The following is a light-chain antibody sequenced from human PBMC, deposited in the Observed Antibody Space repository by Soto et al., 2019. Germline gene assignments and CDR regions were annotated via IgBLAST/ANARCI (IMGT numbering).Light chain of an antibody. V-gene: IGKV3-15*01. Sequence: EIVMTQSPVALSVSPGERAALSCRASQSVGRNFAWYQQRPGQAPRVLISGTSTRATGVPARFRGSGSGTDFTLTISSLQSEDFAVYYCQQYIKWPYTFGQGTRLEIK. J-gene: IGKJ2*01. CDR3: QQYIKWPYT. CDR2: GTS. CDR1: QSVGRN.